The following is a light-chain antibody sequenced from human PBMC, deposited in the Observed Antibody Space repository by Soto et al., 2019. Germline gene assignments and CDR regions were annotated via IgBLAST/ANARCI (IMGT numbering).Light chain of an antibody. Sequence: QSALTQPASVSGSPGQSITISCTGTSSDVGGYNYVSWYQQHPGKAPKLMIYDVSNRPSGVSNRFSGSKSGNTASLTISGLKAEDEADYTCSSYTSSSPYVVFGGGTKLTFL. CDR3: SSYTSSSPYVV. V-gene: IGLV2-14*01. CDR2: DVS. J-gene: IGLJ2*01. CDR1: SSDVGGYNY.